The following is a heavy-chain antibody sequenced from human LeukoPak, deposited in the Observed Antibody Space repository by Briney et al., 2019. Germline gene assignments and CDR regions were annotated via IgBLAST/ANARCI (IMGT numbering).Heavy chain of an antibody. CDR2: INTDGTVT. CDR3: ATKQWLAPPPDS. Sequence: GGSLRLSCAASGFTFSKYWMLWVRQAPGKGLESVSRINTDGTVTTYADFVKGRFTVSRDNADNTMFLQMNSVRDEDTAVYYCATKQWLAPPPDSWGQGTPVTVSS. J-gene: IGHJ4*02. CDR1: GFTFSKYW. V-gene: IGHV3-74*01. D-gene: IGHD6-19*01.